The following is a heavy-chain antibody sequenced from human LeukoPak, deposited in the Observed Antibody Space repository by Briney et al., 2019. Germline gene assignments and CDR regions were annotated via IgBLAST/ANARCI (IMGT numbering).Heavy chain of an antibody. CDR2: INTDGTVT. CDR3: ATKQWLAPPPDS. Sequence: GGSLRLSCAASGFTFSKYWMLWVRQAPGKGLESVSRINTDGTVTTYADFVKGRFTVSRDNADNTMFLQMNSVRDEDTAVYYCATKQWLAPPPDSWGQGTPVTVSS. J-gene: IGHJ4*02. CDR1: GFTFSKYW. V-gene: IGHV3-74*01. D-gene: IGHD6-19*01.